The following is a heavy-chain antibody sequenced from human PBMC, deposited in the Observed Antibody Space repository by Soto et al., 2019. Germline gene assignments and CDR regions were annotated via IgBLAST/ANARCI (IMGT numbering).Heavy chain of an antibody. V-gene: IGHV4-59*02. J-gene: IGHJ4*02. CDR3: ASTSKEAPATGLDS. CDR2: VHSGGSA. CDR1: PAPVHDYY. Sequence: SETLSLTCNVFPAPVHDYYWSWIRQTPGMRLEWIGFVHSGGSALYNPSFTSRVIISLETSKNQFSLTLTSLTAADSAVYYCASTSKEAPATGLDSWGQGALVTVSS.